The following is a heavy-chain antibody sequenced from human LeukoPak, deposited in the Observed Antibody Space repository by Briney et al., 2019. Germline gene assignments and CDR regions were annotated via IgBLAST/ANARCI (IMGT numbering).Heavy chain of an antibody. CDR3: ARAGYSYGTGYYFDY. Sequence: SETLSLTCTVSGGSISSYYWSWIRLPPGQGLAWIGYIYYTGASYYNPSLKSRVTISLYTSKNQFSLKLSSVTAADAAVYYCARAGYSYGTGYYFDYWGQGALVTVSS. CDR1: GGSISSYY. J-gene: IGHJ4*02. V-gene: IGHV4-59*01. D-gene: IGHD5-18*01. CDR2: IYYTGAS.